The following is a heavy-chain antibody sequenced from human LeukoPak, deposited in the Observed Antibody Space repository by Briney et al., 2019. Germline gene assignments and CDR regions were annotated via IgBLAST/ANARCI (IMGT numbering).Heavy chain of an antibody. Sequence: GGSLRLSCAASGFTFSSYEMNWVRQAPGKGLEWVSYISSSGSTIYYADSVKGRFTISRDNSKNTLYLQMNSLRAEDTAVYYCARGTTYYDFWSGYRDAFDIWGQGTMVTVSS. CDR1: GFTFSSYE. CDR2: ISSSGSTI. V-gene: IGHV3-48*03. J-gene: IGHJ3*02. CDR3: ARGTTYYDFWSGYRDAFDI. D-gene: IGHD3-3*01.